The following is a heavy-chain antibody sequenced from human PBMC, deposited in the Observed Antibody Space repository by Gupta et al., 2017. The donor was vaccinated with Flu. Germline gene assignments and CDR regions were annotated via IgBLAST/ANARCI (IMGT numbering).Heavy chain of an antibody. V-gene: IGHV3-15*01. CDR3: TTDRTTVTTKVFDY. D-gene: IGHD4-17*01. CDR1: GLTFTNAW. J-gene: IGHJ4*02. Sequence: EVQLVDSGGGLVKPGGSLRLCCAAAGLTFTNAWMRWVRPAPGKGLEWVGRIKSKTDGGTTDYAAPVKGRFTISRDDSKNTLYLQMNSLKTEDTAVYYCTTDRTTVTTKVFDYWGQGTLVTVSS. CDR2: IKSKTDGGTT.